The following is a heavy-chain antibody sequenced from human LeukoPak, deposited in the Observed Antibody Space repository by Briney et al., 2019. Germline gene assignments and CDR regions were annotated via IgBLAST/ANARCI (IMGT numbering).Heavy chain of an antibody. CDR2: VNQDRTEK. V-gene: IGHV3-7*01. J-gene: IGHJ5*02. Sequence: GGSLRLSCAASGFTFNKYWMTWVRQAPGKGLEWVANVNQDRTEKYYVDSVKGRFTISRDNAKNSLYLQMNSLRAEDTAVYYCARRGGTGTTHWFDPWGQGTLVTVSS. CDR3: ARRGGTGTTHWFDP. D-gene: IGHD1-7*01. CDR1: GFTFNKYW.